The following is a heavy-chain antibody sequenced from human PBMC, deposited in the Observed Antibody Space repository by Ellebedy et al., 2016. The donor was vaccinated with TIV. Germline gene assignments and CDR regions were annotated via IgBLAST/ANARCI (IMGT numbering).Heavy chain of an antibody. J-gene: IGHJ3*02. D-gene: IGHD4-17*01. CDR1: GFSFSSYW. CDR2: INQGGGQR. Sequence: GGSLRLSCAASGFSFSSYWMAWVRQAPGKGLEWVANINQGGGQRYYVDSVEGRFTISRDNAKNSLYLQMNSLRAEDTAMYYCASDGSYGDYLSPTHAFESWGQGTMVTVSS. CDR3: ASDGSYGDYLSPTHAFES. V-gene: IGHV3-7*01.